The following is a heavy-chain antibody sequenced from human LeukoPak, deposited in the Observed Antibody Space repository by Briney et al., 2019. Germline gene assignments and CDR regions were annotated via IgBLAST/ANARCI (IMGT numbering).Heavy chain of an antibody. CDR1: GGSFSGYY. D-gene: IGHD3-10*01. CDR3: ARGGYGSGWDYMDV. CDR2: INHSGNT. J-gene: IGHJ6*03. Sequence: PSETLSLTCAGYGGSFSGYYWNWIRQPPGKGLEWIGGINHSGNTNYNPSLKSRVTISVDTSKNQFSLKLSSVTAADTAVYYCARGGYGSGWDYMDVWGKGTTVTVSS. V-gene: IGHV4-34*01.